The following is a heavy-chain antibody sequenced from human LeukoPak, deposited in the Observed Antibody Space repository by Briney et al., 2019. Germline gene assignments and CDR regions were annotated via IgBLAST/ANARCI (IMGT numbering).Heavy chain of an antibody. CDR3: ARDLAGGSAFDI. CDR2: ISSSSSYI. V-gene: IGHV3-21*01. CDR1: GFTFSSYS. D-gene: IGHD1-1*01. Sequence: GGSLRLSRAASGFTFSSYSMNWVRQAPGKGLEWVSSISSSSSYIYYADSVKGRFTISRDNAKNSLYLQMNSLRAEDTAVYYCARDLAGGSAFDIWGQGTMVTVSS. J-gene: IGHJ3*02.